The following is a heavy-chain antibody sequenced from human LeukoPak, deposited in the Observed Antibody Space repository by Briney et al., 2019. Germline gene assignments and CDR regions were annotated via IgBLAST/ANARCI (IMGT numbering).Heavy chain of an antibody. CDR3: AADYYGSGSSLKEYFQL. D-gene: IGHD3-10*01. CDR2: IIPIFGTA. V-gene: IGHV1-69*06. Sequence: ASVKVSCKASGGTFSSYAISWVRQAPGQGVEWMGGIIPIFGTANYAQKFQGRVTITADKSTSAAYMELSSLSSEDTAVYYCAADYYGSGSSLKEYFQLWGQGTLVTVSS. CDR1: GGTFSSYA. J-gene: IGHJ1*01.